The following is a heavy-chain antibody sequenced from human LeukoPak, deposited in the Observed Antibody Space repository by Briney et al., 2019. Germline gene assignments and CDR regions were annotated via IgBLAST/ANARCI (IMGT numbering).Heavy chain of an antibody. D-gene: IGHD1-1*01. CDR3: ARDIRHNFQFLDQYYFHF. Sequence: GGSLRLSCAASGFIFSDYYMSWIRQAPGKGLEWISYISNSGDTIYYSDSVKGRFTISRDNTKSFVYLQMNSLRGDDTAVYYCARDIRHNFQFLDQYYFHFWGQGTRVTVSS. CDR1: GFIFSDYY. J-gene: IGHJ4*02. CDR2: ISNSGDTI. V-gene: IGHV3-11*01.